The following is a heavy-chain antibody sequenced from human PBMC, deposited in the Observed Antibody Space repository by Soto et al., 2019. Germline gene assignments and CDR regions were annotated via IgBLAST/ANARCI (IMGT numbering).Heavy chain of an antibody. Sequence: PGGSLRLSCAASGFTFSGSAMHWVRQASGKGLEWVGRIRSKANSYATAYAASVKGRLTISRDDSKNTAYLQMNSLKTEDTAVYYCTALRRYYYDSSGYLVHWGQGTLVTVSS. CDR3: TALRRYYYDSSGYLVH. D-gene: IGHD3-22*01. CDR2: IRSKANSYAT. V-gene: IGHV3-73*01. J-gene: IGHJ4*02. CDR1: GFTFSGSA.